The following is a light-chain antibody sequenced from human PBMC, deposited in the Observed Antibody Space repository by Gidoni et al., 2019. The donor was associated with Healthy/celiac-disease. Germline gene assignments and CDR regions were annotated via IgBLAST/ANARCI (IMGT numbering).Light chain of an antibody. J-gene: IGKJ4*01. Sequence: DIQMTQSPSSLSASVGDRVTITCRASQSISSYLNGYQHKPGKAPQLLIYAASSLQSGVPSRLSGSGSGTEFTLKSSSLQPEDCATYDCQQSYSTPLTFXGXTKVEIK. CDR1: QSISSY. CDR2: AAS. V-gene: IGKV1-39*01. CDR3: QQSYSTPLT.